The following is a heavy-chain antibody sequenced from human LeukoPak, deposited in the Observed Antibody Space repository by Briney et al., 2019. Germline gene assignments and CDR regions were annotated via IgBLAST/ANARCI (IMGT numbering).Heavy chain of an antibody. CDR2: IKSKTDGGTT. CDR3: TTDAAKVVTTFALPYYFDY. V-gene: IGHV3-15*01. D-gene: IGHD3-22*01. CDR1: GFTFSNAW. J-gene: IGHJ4*02. Sequence: GGSLRLSCAASGFTFSNAWMSWVRQAPGKGLEWVGRIKSKTDGGTTDYAAPVKGRFTISRDDSKNTLYLQMNSLKTEDTAVYYCTTDAAKVVTTFALPYYFDYWGQGTLVTVSS.